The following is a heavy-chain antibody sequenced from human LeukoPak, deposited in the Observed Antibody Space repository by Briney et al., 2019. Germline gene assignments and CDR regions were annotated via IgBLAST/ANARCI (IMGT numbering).Heavy chain of an antibody. D-gene: IGHD5-12*01. CDR2: ITSSGDDI. Sequence: GGSLRLSCAASGFTFSDYYMSWIRQAPGKGLEWIAYITSSGDDIYYADSVKGRFTISRDNAKNALFLRMSSLRVEDTATYYCASDIVATSGDFWGQGTLVSVSS. CDR3: ASDIVATSGDF. V-gene: IGHV3-11*01. CDR1: GFTFSDYY. J-gene: IGHJ4*02.